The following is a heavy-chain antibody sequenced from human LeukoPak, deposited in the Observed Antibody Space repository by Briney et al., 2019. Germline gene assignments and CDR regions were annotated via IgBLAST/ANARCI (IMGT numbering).Heavy chain of an antibody. CDR3: ARDATTDVGTVYMDV. CDR1: GFIFSDYE. V-gene: IGHV3-48*03. Sequence: PGGSLRLSCAAPGFIFSDYEMNWVRQAPGKGLEWLLHIGTSGSIIHYGDSVKGRFTISRDNAKNSLYLQMNGLRAEDTALYFCARDATTDVGTVYMDVWGKGTTVTISS. J-gene: IGHJ6*03. D-gene: IGHD4-17*01. CDR2: IGTSGSII.